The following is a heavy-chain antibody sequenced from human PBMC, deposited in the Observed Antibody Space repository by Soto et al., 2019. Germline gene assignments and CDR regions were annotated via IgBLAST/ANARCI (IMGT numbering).Heavy chain of an antibody. J-gene: IGHJ6*02. Sequence: QVQLVESGGGVVQPGRSLRLSCAASGFTFSNNGMHWVRQAPGKGLEWVAVISYDGSSKYYADSVKGRFTISRDNSKNTLFLQMNSLRAEDTAVFYCAKGRYYDLYGMDVWGQGTTVTVSS. CDR1: GFTFSNNG. V-gene: IGHV3-30*18. D-gene: IGHD3-22*01. CDR3: AKGRYYDLYGMDV. CDR2: ISYDGSSK.